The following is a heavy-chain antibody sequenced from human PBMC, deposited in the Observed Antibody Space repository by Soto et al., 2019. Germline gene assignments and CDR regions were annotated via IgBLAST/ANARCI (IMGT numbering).Heavy chain of an antibody. D-gene: IGHD2-2*01. CDR1: GYTFTGYY. CDR2: INPNSGGT. CDR3: AKPSSHSYYYYGMDV. Sequence: ASVKVSCKASGYTFTGYYMHWVRQAPGQGLEWMGWINPNSGGTNYAQKFQGWVTMTRDTSISTAYMELSRLRSDDTAVYYCAKPSSHSYYYYGMDVWGQGTTVTVSS. V-gene: IGHV1-2*04. J-gene: IGHJ6*02.